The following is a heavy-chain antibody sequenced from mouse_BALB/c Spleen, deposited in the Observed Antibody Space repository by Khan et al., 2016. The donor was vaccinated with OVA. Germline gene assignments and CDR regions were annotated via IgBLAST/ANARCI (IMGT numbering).Heavy chain of an antibody. J-gene: IGHJ2*01. Sequence: LQLEESGTELVRPGALVRVSCTASGFNIKDYYIPWVKQRPDQGLEWIGWIDPENGKTIYDPKFKGKASITADTSSNTVYLQLSSLTYEDTAVDYGPRSIHLYFDYWGQGTTLTFAS. D-gene: IGHD2-3*01. CDR1: GFNIKDYY. CDR2: IDPENGKT. V-gene: IGHV14-1*02. CDR3: PRSIHLYFDY.